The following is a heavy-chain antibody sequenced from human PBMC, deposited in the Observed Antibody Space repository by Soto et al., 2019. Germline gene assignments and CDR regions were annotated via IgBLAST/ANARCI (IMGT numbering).Heavy chain of an antibody. CDR1: GLTFSSYA. Sequence: PGGSLRLSCAASGLTFSSYAMTWVRQAPGKGLEWVSTISGSGGTTYYADSVKGRFTISRDNSKNTLYLQMNSLRVEDSALYYCAKGEVPATMRSPLDYWGKGTLVTVAS. CDR3: AKGEVPATMRSPLDY. CDR2: ISGSGGTT. V-gene: IGHV3-23*01. J-gene: IGHJ4*02. D-gene: IGHD2-2*01.